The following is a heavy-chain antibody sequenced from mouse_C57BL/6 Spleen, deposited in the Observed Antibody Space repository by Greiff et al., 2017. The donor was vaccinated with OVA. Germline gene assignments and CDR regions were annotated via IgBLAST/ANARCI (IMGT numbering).Heavy chain of an antibody. Sequence: EVQVVESGPGLVKPSQSLSLTCSVTGYSITSGYYWNWIRQFPGNKLEWMGYISYDGSNNYNPSLKNRISITRDTSKNQFFLKLNSVTTEDTATYYCAREYYYGSRYFDYWGQGTTLTVSS. J-gene: IGHJ2*01. CDR3: AREYYYGSRYFDY. D-gene: IGHD1-1*01. CDR2: ISYDGSN. V-gene: IGHV3-6*01. CDR1: GYSITSGYY.